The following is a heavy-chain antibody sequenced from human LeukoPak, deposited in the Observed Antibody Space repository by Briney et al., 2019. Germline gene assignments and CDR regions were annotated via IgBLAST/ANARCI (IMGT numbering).Heavy chain of an antibody. CDR2: IYYSGST. D-gene: IGHD3-9*01. Sequence: SETLSLTCTVSGGSISRYYWSWIRQPPGKGLEWIGYIYYSGSTNYNPSLKSRVIISVDTSKKQLSLKLSSVTAADTAVYYCARYDSAYYDILPRGIDYWGQGTLVTVSS. CDR3: ARYDSAYYDILPRGIDY. CDR1: GGSISRYY. J-gene: IGHJ4*02. V-gene: IGHV4-59*08.